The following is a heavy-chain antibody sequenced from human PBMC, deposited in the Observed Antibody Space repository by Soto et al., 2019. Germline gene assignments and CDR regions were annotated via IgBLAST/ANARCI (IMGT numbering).Heavy chain of an antibody. V-gene: IGHV4-30-4*01. CDR1: GGSISSGDYY. Sequence: SETLSLTCTVSGGSISSGDYYWSWIRQPPGKGLEWIGYIYYSGSTYYNPSLKSRVTISVDTSKNQFSLKLSSVTAADTAVYYCARRRNGGMLDYWGQGTLVTVSS. D-gene: IGHD3-16*01. CDR3: ARRRNGGMLDY. J-gene: IGHJ4*02. CDR2: IYYSGST.